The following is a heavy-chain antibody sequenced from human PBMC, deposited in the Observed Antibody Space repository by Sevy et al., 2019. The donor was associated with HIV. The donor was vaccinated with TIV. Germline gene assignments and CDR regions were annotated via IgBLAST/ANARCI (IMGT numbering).Heavy chain of an antibody. V-gene: IGHV4-61*01. Sequence: SETLSLTWAVSGVSVSSDTYYWSWIRQPPGKGLEWIGYVYHTGSTNYSPSFKSRVTISVDTSKNQFSLRLFSVAAAETAVYYCAREPYFFDKSGYYWDYWGQGALVTVSS. J-gene: IGHJ4*02. CDR2: VYHTGST. D-gene: IGHD3-22*01. CDR3: AREPYFFDKSGYYWDY. CDR1: GVSVSSDTYY.